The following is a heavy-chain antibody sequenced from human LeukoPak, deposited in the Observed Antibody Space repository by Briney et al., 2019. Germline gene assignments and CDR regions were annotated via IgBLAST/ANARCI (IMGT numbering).Heavy chain of an antibody. V-gene: IGHV4-61*02. CDR2: IYTSGST. CDR3: ARDRLQLQS. Sequence: SETLSLTCTVSGGSISSGSYYWSWIRQPAGKGPEWIGRIYTSGSTNYNPSLKSRVTISVDPSKNQFSLRLSSVTAADTAVYYCARDRLQLQSWGQGTLVTVSS. J-gene: IGHJ5*02. CDR1: GGSISSGSYY. D-gene: IGHD1-1*01.